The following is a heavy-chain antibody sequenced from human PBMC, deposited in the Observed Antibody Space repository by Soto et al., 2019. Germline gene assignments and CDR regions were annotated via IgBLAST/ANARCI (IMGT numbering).Heavy chain of an antibody. Sequence: QLQLQESGPGLVKPSETLSLTCTVSGGSISSSSYYWGWSRQPPRKGLEWIGSIYYSGSTYYNPSLKSRVTISVDTSKNQFSLKLSSVTAADTAVYYCARPDYGDYAGYFDYWGQGTLVTVSS. CDR1: GGSISSSSYY. V-gene: IGHV4-39*01. CDR3: ARPDYGDYAGYFDY. D-gene: IGHD4-17*01. CDR2: IYYSGST. J-gene: IGHJ4*02.